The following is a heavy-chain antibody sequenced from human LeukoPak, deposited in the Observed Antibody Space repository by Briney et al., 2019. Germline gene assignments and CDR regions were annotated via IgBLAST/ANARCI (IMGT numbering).Heavy chain of an antibody. V-gene: IGHV1-69*13. CDR1: GGTFSSYA. D-gene: IGHD2-15*01. J-gene: IGHJ4*02. Sequence: ASVKVSCKASGGTFSSYAISWVRQAPGQGLEWMGGIIPIFGTANYAQKFQGRVTITADESMSTAYMELSSLRSEDTAVYYCAREPYCSGGSCSSAPLDYWGQGTLVTVSS. CDR3: AREPYCSGGSCSSAPLDY. CDR2: IIPIFGTA.